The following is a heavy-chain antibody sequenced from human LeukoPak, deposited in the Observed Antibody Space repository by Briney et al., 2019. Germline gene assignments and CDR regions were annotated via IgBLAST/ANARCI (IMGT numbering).Heavy chain of an antibody. CDR3: ARWYYSGWAFDY. J-gene: IGHJ4*02. D-gene: IGHD6-19*01. CDR2: IHDSGST. Sequence: SETLSLTCTVSGASISTSYWNWIRQPPGKGLEWIGYIHDSGSTKYNPSLKSRVTISVETSKNQFPLKLSSVTAADTAVYYCARWYYSGWAFDYWGQGTLVTGSS. CDR1: GASISTSY. V-gene: IGHV4-59*08.